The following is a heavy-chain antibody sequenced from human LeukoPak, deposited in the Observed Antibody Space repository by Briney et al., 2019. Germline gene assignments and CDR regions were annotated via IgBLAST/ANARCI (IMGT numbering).Heavy chain of an antibody. D-gene: IGHD2-15*01. CDR1: GGSFSGYY. V-gene: IGHV4-34*01. Sequence: PSGTLSLTCAVYGGSFSGYYWSWIRQPPGKGLEWIGEINHSGSTNYNPSLKSRVTISVDTSKNQFSLKLSSVTAADTAVYYCARGVVVAATPGVIDYWGQGTLVTVSS. J-gene: IGHJ4*02. CDR2: INHSGST. CDR3: ARGVVVAATPGVIDY.